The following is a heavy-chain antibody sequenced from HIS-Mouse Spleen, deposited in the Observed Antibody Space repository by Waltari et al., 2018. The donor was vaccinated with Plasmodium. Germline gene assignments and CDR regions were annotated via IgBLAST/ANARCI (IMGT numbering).Heavy chain of an antibody. Sequence: QVQLVESGGGVVQPGRSLRLSCAASGFTFSSYGMHWVRQAPGNGLEWVAVIWYDVSNKYYADSVQGRFTISRDNSKNTLYLQMNSLRAEDTAVYYCAKVAQGTRDAFDIWGQGTMVTVSS. V-gene: IGHV3-33*06. CDR3: AKVAQGTRDAFDI. CDR1: GFTFSSYG. J-gene: IGHJ3*02. D-gene: IGHD2-8*01. CDR2: IWYDVSNK.